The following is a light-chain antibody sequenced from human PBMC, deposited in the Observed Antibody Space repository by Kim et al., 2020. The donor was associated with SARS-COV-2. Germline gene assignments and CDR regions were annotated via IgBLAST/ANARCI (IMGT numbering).Light chain of an antibody. V-gene: IGKV1-39*01. CDR1: QNIINY. CDR3: QQSYSALT. CDR2: GAS. Sequence: SASVGDRATITCRASQNIINYLNWYQQKPGKAPNLLIYGASTLQSGVPSRFSGSGSGTDFTLTISNLQSEDFATYYCQQSYSALTFGGGTKVDIK. J-gene: IGKJ4*01.